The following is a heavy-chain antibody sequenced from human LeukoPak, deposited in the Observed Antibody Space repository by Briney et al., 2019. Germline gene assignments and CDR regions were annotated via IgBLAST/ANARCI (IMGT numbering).Heavy chain of an antibody. CDR3: AKADGLYSSTYYYFDY. CDR2: IWYDGSNK. Sequence: GGSLRLSCAASGFTFSSYGMHWVRQAPGKGLEWVALIWYDGSNKYYADSVKGRFTISRDNSKNILYLQMNRLRAEDTAVYYCAKADGLYSSTYYYFDYWGQGNLVTVSS. CDR1: GFTFSSYG. J-gene: IGHJ4*02. V-gene: IGHV3-33*06. D-gene: IGHD6-13*01.